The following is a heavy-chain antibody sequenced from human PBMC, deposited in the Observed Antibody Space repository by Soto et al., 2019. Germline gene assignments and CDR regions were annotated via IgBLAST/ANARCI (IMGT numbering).Heavy chain of an antibody. D-gene: IGHD2-15*01. Sequence: PGGSLRLSCAASGFTFSTYGMHWVRQAPGKGLEYVSAISSNGGSTYYANSVRDRFTISRDNSKNTLYLQMGSLRAEDMAVYYCARVVVVAASSSYYYYMDVWGKGTTVTVSS. CDR1: GFTFSTYG. V-gene: IGHV3-64*01. J-gene: IGHJ6*03. CDR2: ISSNGGST. CDR3: ARVVVVAASSSYYYYMDV.